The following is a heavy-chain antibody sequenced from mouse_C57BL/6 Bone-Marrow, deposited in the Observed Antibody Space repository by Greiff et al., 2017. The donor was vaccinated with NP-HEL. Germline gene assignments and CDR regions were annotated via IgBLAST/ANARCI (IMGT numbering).Heavy chain of an antibody. J-gene: IGHJ2*01. V-gene: IGHV1-81*01. CDR3: AITGYPLYYFDY. D-gene: IGHD2-2*01. CDR2: IYPRSGNP. Sequence: QVQLQQSGAELARPGASVKLSCKASGYTFTSYGISWVKQRTGQGLEWIGEIYPRSGNPYYNEKFKGKATLTADKSSSTAYMELRSLTSEDSAVYFCAITGYPLYYFDYWGQGTTLTVSS. CDR1: GYTFTSYG.